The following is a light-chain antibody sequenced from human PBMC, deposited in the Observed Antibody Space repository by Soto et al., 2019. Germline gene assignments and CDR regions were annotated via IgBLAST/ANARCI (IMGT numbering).Light chain of an antibody. CDR1: QSVSSSY. Sequence: EIVLTQSPGTLSLSPGERATLSCRASQSVSSSYLAWYQQKPGQAPRLLIYGASIRATGIPDRFSGSGSGTDFTLTIGSLEPEDFAVYFCHQYASSPRTFGQGTKVEIK. CDR2: GAS. V-gene: IGKV3-20*01. CDR3: HQYASSPRT. J-gene: IGKJ1*01.